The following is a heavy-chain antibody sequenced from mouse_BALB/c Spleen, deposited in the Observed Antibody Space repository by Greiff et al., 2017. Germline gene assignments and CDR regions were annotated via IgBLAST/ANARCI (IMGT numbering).Heavy chain of an antibody. V-gene: IGHV8-11*01. CDR2: IWWNDNK. CDR3: ARITYYGKRDAMDY. Sequence: QVTLKVSGPGILQPSQTLSLTCSFSGFSLSTYGIGVGWIRQPSGKGLEWLAHIWWNDNKYYNTALKSRLTISKDTSNNQVFLKIASVDTADTATYYCARITYYGKRDAMDYWGQGTSVTVSS. J-gene: IGHJ4*01. CDR1: GFSLSTYGIG. D-gene: IGHD2-1*01.